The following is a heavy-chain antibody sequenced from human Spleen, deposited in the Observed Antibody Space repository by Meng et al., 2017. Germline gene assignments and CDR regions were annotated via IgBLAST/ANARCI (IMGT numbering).Heavy chain of an antibody. D-gene: IGHD1-14*01. J-gene: IGHJ4*02. CDR3: AKDNHY. Sequence: QVQLVESGGDVVQPGRSLRLSCAASGFTFSSYAMHWVRQAPGKGLEWVAVIWYDGNRKYYGESAKGRFTISRDTSKNTVYLQMNSLRAEDTAVYYCAKDNHYWGQGTLVTVSS. V-gene: IGHV3-30*14. CDR1: GFTFSSYA. CDR2: IWYDGNRK.